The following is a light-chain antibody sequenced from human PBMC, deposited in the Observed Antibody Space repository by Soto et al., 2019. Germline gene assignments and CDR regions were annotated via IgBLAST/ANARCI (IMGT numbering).Light chain of an antibody. V-gene: IGKV3-15*01. CDR1: HSVSTR. CDR2: DAS. J-gene: IGKJ4*01. CDR3: QHYTNWPLT. Sequence: EIVMMQSPATLSVSPGERATLSCRASHSVSTRLAWYQQKPGQAPRLLIYDASTRATGLPARFSGSGSGTNFTLTISSLQSEDFAVYYCQHYTNWPLTFGGGTKVDIK.